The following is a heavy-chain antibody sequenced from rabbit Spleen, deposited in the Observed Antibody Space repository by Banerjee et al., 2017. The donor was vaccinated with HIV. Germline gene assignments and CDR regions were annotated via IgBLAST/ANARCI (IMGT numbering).Heavy chain of an antibody. CDR3: ARDTSSSFSSYGMDL. CDR1: GVSFSSSSY. CDR2: IDTGSSGFT. J-gene: IGHJ6*01. V-gene: IGHV1S40*01. Sequence: QSLEESGGDLVKPGASLTLTCTASGVSFSSSSYMCWDRQAPGKGLEWIACIDTGSSGFTYFATWAKGRFTCSKTSSTTVTLQMTRLTAADTATYFCARDTSSSFSSYGMDLWGQGTLVTVS. D-gene: IGHD1-1*01.